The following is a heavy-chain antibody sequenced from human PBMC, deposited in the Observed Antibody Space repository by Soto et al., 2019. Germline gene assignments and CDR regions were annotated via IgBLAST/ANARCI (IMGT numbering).Heavy chain of an antibody. CDR2: IIPIPGTA. Sequence: QVQLVQSGAEVKKPGSSVKVSCKASGGTFGSYAISGVRQAPGQGLEWMGGIIPIPGTANYAQKFQGRVTIPADESTSTAYMELSSLRSEDTAVYYCARSQGSSTSLEIYYYYYYGMDVWGQGTTVTVSS. CDR3: ARSQGSSTSLEIYYYYYYGMDV. CDR1: GGTFGSYA. V-gene: IGHV1-69*01. J-gene: IGHJ6*02. D-gene: IGHD2-2*01.